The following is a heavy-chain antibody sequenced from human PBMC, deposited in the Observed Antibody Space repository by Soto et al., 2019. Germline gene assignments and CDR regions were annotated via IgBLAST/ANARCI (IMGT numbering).Heavy chain of an antibody. CDR3: VEEARPHNYYYGLNV. CDR2: IWSDGSNK. V-gene: IGHV3-33*06. Sequence: AGGSLRLSGVASGFTFSNYGIHWVRQAPGRGLEWLAVIWSDGSNKYYPGSVNGRFTISRDNSRNTLSLQMNSLRPDDTAVCYCVEEARPHNYYYGLNVWAQGTTVTASS. J-gene: IGHJ6*02. CDR1: GFTFSNYG.